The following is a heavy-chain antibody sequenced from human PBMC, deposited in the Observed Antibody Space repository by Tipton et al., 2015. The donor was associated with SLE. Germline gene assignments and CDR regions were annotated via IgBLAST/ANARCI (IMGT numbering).Heavy chain of an antibody. CDR1: GGSISGFY. Sequence: TLSLTCTVSGGSISGFYWRWIRQPDGKGLEWIGRIYTSGSTNYNPSLKSRVTISVDTSKNQFSLKLSSVAAADTAVYYCAEGGAGFDAFDIWGQGTMVTVSS. V-gene: IGHV4-4*07. D-gene: IGHD6-19*01. J-gene: IGHJ3*02. CDR3: AEGGAGFDAFDI. CDR2: IYTSGST.